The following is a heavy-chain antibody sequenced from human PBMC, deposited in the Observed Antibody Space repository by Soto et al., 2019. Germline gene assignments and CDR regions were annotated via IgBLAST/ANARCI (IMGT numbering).Heavy chain of an antibody. Sequence: GGSLRLSCAASGFTFSSYGMHWVRQAPGKGLERVAVIWYDGSNKYYADSVKGRFTISRDNSKNTLYLQMNSLRAEDTAVYYCARNPGRNYYGSGPPGGMDVWGQGTTVTVSS. CDR3: ARNPGRNYYGSGPPGGMDV. CDR1: GFTFSSYG. J-gene: IGHJ6*02. V-gene: IGHV3-33*01. CDR2: IWYDGSNK. D-gene: IGHD3-10*01.